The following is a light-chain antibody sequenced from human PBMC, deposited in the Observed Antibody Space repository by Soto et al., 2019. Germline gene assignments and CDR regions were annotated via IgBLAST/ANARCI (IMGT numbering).Light chain of an antibody. CDR1: SRDVGYYDY. Sequence: QSALTQPPSAPGFPGQSVTISCTGTSRDVGYYDYVSWYQQHPGKAPKLVIYEVTKRPSGVPDRVSASKSGNTASLTVSGLRAEDEADYYCSSYAGSNNFVFGSGTKLTVL. V-gene: IGLV2-8*01. J-gene: IGLJ1*01. CDR3: SSYAGSNNFV. CDR2: EVT.